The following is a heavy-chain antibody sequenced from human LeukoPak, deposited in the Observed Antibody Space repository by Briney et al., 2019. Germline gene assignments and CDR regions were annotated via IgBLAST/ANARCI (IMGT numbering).Heavy chain of an antibody. CDR2: ISSSSSYI. CDR1: GFTFSSYS. CDR3: ARDSVTMVRGVHPDY. Sequence: GGSLRLSCAASGFTFSSYSMNWVRQAPGKGLEWVSSISSSSSYIHYADSVKGRFTISRDNAKNSLYLQMNSLRAEDTAVYYCARDSVTMVRGVHPDYWGQGTLVTVSS. J-gene: IGHJ4*02. D-gene: IGHD3-10*01. V-gene: IGHV3-21*01.